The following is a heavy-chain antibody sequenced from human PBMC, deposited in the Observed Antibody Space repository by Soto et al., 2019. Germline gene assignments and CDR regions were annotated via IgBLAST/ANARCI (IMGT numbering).Heavy chain of an antibody. CDR2: IIPIFGTA. CDR1: GGTFSSYA. CDR3: ARENLRDGYNPYNWFDP. V-gene: IGHV1-69*13. J-gene: IGHJ5*02. D-gene: IGHD5-12*01. Sequence: SVKVSCKASGGTFSSYAISWVRQAPGQGLEWMGGIIPIFGTANYAQKFQGRVTITADESMSTAYMELSSLRSEDTAVYYCARENLRDGYNPYNWFDPWGQGTLVTVSS.